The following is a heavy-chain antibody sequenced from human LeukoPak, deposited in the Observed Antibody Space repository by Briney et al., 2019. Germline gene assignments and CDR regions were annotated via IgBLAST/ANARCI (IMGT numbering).Heavy chain of an antibody. CDR3: ASRATVANIYFDS. D-gene: IGHD5-12*01. J-gene: IGHJ4*02. CDR1: GYLINSGYC. V-gene: IGHV4-38-2*02. CDR2: IYSTGDT. Sequence: SEILSLTCSVSGYLINSGYCWGWFRQSPGKGLEWIGSIYSTGDTYDKRSLKRRVSISVDSSKNQFSLKLRSVTAADTAVYYCASRATVANIYFDSWGQGNLVTVSS.